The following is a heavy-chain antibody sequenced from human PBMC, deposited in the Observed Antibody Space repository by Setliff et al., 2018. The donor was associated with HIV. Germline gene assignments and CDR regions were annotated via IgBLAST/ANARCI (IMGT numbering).Heavy chain of an antibody. J-gene: IGHJ3*02. Sequence: SETLSLTCTVSGGSVSDTSYYWGWIRQPPGKGLEWLANVYYSGGTYYNPSLNSRVTISVDTSRNQFSLKLTSVTAADTAIYYCARDRSGTSYAGDDAFDIWGQGTMVTVSS. CDR1: GGSVSDTSYY. CDR3: ARDRSGTSYAGDDAFDI. V-gene: IGHV4-39*07. CDR2: VYYSGGT. D-gene: IGHD3-3*01.